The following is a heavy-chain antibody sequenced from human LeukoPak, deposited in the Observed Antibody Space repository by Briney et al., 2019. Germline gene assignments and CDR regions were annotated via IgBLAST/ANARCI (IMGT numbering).Heavy chain of an antibody. Sequence: SVKVSCKASGYTFTGYYMHWVRQAPGQGLEWMGGIIPIFGTANYAQKFQGRVTITADESTSTAYMELSSLRSEGTAVYYCARTFDDSSGYFYYWGQGTLVTVSS. CDR3: ARTFDDSSGYFYY. D-gene: IGHD3-22*01. V-gene: IGHV1-69*13. CDR2: IIPIFGTA. CDR1: GYTFTGYY. J-gene: IGHJ4*02.